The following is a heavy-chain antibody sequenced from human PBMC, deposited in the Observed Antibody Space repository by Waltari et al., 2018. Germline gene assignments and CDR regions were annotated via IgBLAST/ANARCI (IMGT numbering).Heavy chain of an antibody. D-gene: IGHD1-26*01. V-gene: IGHV4-38-2*01. CDR3: ARQGGYINVWWEDYWYFD. CDR1: DYSISSGFY. Sequence: QVHLQVSGPGLVMPSETLSLTCAVSDYSISSGFYWGWIRQPPGKGLEWIGSINHSGSTFYNPSLKSRVTISVDTALNHFSLKLNSVTATDTAVYYCARQGGYINVWWEDYWYFD. J-gene: IGHJ2*01. CDR2: INHSGST.